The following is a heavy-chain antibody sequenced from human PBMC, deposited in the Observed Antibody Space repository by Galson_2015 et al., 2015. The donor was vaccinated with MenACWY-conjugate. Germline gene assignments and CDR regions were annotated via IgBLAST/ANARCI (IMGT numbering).Heavy chain of an antibody. V-gene: IGHV3-53*01. Sequence: SLRLSCAVSGFTVSSSYMTWVRQAPGKGLEWVSVIYSDGSTYNADSVKGRFTISRDNSKNTVFLQMTSLRAEDTAMYYCARDSRATTVWGLNKRKTIDYYYGMDVWGQGTTVIFSS. J-gene: IGHJ6*02. CDR2: IYSDGST. CDR1: GFTVSSSY. CDR3: ARDSRATTVWGLNKRKTIDYYYGMDV. D-gene: IGHD3-10*01.